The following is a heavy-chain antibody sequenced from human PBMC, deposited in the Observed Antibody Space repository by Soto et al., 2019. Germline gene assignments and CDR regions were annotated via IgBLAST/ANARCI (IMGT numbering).Heavy chain of an antibody. CDR3: ASSPSLYCSSTSCYSYGMDV. J-gene: IGHJ6*02. CDR2: IYYSGST. V-gene: IGHV4-59*01. D-gene: IGHD2-2*01. CDR1: GGSISSYY. Sequence: SETLSLTCTVSGGSISSYYWSWIRQPPGKGLEWIGYIYYSGSTNYNPSLKSRVTISVDTSKNQFSLKLSSVTAADTAVYYCASSPSLYCSSTSCYSYGMDVWGQGTTVTVSS.